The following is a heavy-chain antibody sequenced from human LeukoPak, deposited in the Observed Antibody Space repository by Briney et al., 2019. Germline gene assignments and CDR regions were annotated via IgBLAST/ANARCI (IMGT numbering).Heavy chain of an antibody. CDR1: GFTFSSYA. D-gene: IGHD3-3*01. J-gene: IGHJ6*02. CDR3: AKEGRGKKDVLRFLEWFPSYYYYGMDV. CDR2: ISGSGGST. V-gene: IGHV3-23*01. Sequence: GGSLRLSCAASGFTFSSYAMRWVRQAPGKGLEWVSPISGSGGSTYYADSVKGRFTISRDNSKNTLYLQMNSLRAEDTAVYYCAKEGRGKKDVLRFLEWFPSYYYYGMDVWGQGTTVTVSS.